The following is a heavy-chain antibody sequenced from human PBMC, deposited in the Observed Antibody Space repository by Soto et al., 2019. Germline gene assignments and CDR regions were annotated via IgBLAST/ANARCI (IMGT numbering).Heavy chain of an antibody. CDR3: ARAYYYDSSGKHDAFDI. D-gene: IGHD3-22*01. J-gene: IGHJ3*02. Sequence: QMQMVQSGAKVKKPGSSVKVSCKASGGTFSSYAISWVRQAPGQGLEWMGGIIPIFGTANYAQKFQGRVTITADESTTTAYMELSSLRSEDTAVYYCARAYYYDSSGKHDAFDIWGQRTMVTVSS. CDR1: GGTFSSYA. V-gene: IGHV1-69*01. CDR2: IIPIFGTA.